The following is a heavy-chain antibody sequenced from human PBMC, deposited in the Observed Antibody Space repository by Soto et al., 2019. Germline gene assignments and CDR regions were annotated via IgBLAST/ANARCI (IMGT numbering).Heavy chain of an antibody. CDR2: LFSGGDT. D-gene: IGHD6-13*01. CDR3: ARAYGATWYFFGY. Sequence: GGSLRLSCAASGFAVNTYHVSWVRQAPGKGLEWVAVLFSGGDTKYGDSMKGRVTLSRDNSKNTLYLQMNNLRAEDTAVYYCARAYGATWYFFGYWGQGSMVTVSS. J-gene: IGHJ4*02. CDR1: GFAVNTYH. V-gene: IGHV3-66*01.